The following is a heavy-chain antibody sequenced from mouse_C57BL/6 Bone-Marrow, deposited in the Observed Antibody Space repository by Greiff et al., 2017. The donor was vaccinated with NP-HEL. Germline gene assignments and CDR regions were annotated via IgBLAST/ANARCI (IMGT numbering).Heavy chain of an antibody. CDR2: INPNYGTT. V-gene: IGHV1-39*01. CDR1: GYSFTDYN. CDR3: ARQMGCWFPGWFAY. J-gene: IGHJ3*01. D-gene: IGHD2-2*01. Sequence: EVQLQQSGPELVKPGASVKISCKASGYSFTDYNMHWVKQSNGKSLEWIGVINPNYGTTSYNQKFKGKATLTVDQSSSTAYMQLNSLTSEDSAVYYCARQMGCWFPGWFAYWGQGTLVTVSA.